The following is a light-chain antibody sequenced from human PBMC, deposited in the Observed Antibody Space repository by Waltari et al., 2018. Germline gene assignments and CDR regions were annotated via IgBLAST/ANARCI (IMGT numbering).Light chain of an antibody. J-gene: IGLJ1*01. CDR1: TGAVTSGHY. Sequence: QAVVTQEPSLTVSPGGTVTLTCGSSTGAVTSGHYAYWFQQQPGQAPRTLIYDTTNKNSLTPARFSGSLLGGKAALTLSGAQPEDEADYYCSFTYSGVRVFGPGTKVTVL. CDR2: DTT. V-gene: IGLV7-46*01. CDR3: SFTYSGVRV.